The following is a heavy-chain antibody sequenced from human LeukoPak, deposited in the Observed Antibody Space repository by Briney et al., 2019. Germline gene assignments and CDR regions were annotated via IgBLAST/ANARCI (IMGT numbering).Heavy chain of an antibody. CDR3: ARGKTWNYFDY. CDR2: IYYSGST. V-gene: IGHV4-39*07. CDR1: GGSISSSSYY. J-gene: IGHJ4*02. Sequence: PSETLSLTCTVSGGSISSSSYYWGWIRQPPGKGLEWIGSIYYSGSTYYNPSLKSRVTISVDTSKNQFSLKLSSVTAADTAVYYCARGKTWNYFDYWGQGTLVTVSS.